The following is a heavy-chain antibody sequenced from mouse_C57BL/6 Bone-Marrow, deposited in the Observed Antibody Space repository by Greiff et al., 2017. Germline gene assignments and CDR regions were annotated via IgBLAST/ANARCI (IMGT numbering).Heavy chain of an antibody. J-gene: IGHJ3*01. D-gene: IGHD2-3*01. CDR1: GYTFTDYE. CDR2: IDPETGGT. Sequence: QVQLQQSGAELVRPGASVTLSCKASGYTFTDYEMHWVKQTPVHGLEWIGAIDPETGGTAYNQKFKGKAILTADKSSSTAYMELRSLTSEDSAVYYCTRVDGYHTAYWGQGTLVTVSA. V-gene: IGHV1-15*01. CDR3: TRVDGYHTAY.